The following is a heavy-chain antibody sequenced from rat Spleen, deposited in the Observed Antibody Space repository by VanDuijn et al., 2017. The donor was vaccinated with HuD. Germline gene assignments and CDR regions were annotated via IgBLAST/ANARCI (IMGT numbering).Heavy chain of an antibody. D-gene: IGHD4-3*01. CDR3: VTERLGVEG. V-gene: IGHV4-2*01. J-gene: IGHJ2*01. CDR2: INKDSSIK. Sequence: EVKLVESGGGLVQPGRSLKLSCAASGFNFNDYWMGWVRQAPGKGLEWIGEINKDSSIKKYLPSLKDKFTISRDNAQNTLNLQMSKLGSEDTAIYYCVTERLGVEGWGQGVMVTVSS. CDR1: GFNFNDYW.